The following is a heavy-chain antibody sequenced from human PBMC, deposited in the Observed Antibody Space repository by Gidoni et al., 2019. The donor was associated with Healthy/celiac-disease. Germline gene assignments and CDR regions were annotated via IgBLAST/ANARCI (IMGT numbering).Heavy chain of an antibody. Sequence: EVQLVQSGAEVKKPGESLKISCKGSGYTFTSYWIGWVRQMPGKGLAGRGIIDPGDSESRYSPSFQGQVTIPADKSISTAYLQWSSLKASDTAMYYCARPRAYCSGGSCYLGYFDYWGQGTLVTVSS. CDR3: ARPRAYCSGGSCYLGYFDY. CDR2: IDPGDSES. V-gene: IGHV5-51*03. CDR1: GYTFTSYW. D-gene: IGHD2-15*01. J-gene: IGHJ4*02.